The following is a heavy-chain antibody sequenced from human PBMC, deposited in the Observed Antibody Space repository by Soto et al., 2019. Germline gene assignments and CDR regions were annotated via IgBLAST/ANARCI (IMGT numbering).Heavy chain of an antibody. D-gene: IGHD6-6*01. CDR2: ISWNSGSI. Sequence: PGGSLRLSCAASGFTFDDYAMHWVRQAPGKGLEWVSGISWNSGSIGYADSVKGRFTISRDNAKNSLYLQMNSLRAEDTALYYCAKVSSIAARNGMDVWGQGTTVTVSS. J-gene: IGHJ6*02. CDR3: AKVSSIAARNGMDV. V-gene: IGHV3-9*01. CDR1: GFTFDDYA.